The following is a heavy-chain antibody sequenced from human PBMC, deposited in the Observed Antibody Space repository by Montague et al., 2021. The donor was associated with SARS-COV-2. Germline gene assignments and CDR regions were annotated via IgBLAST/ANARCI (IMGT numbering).Heavy chain of an antibody. V-gene: IGHV3-48*03. CDR3: AREAVGYSHGYPYWYFDL. J-gene: IGHJ2*01. Sequence: SRRLSCAASGFDFTSSEISWVRQAPGKGLEWVSYISTSGTLPSYMDSVKGRFTISRDNAKKSLYLQMDSLRAEDTAVYFCAREAVGYSHGYPYWYFDLWGRGTLVTVSS. D-gene: IGHD5-18*01. CDR1: GFDFTSSE. CDR2: ISTSGTLP.